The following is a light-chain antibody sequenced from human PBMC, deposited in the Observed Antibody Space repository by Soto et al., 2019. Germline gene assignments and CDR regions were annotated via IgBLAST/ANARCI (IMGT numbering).Light chain of an antibody. V-gene: IGKV3-11*01. CDR3: QQRSNWPPLLT. J-gene: IGKJ4*01. CDR1: QSVGSY. CDR2: DAS. Sequence: ETVLTQSPATLSLSPGERATLSCRASQSVGSYLAWYQQKPGQAPRLLIYDASTRATGIPARLSGCGSGTDFTLTISSLDTEDFAVYYCQQRSNWPPLLTFGGGTKVEIK.